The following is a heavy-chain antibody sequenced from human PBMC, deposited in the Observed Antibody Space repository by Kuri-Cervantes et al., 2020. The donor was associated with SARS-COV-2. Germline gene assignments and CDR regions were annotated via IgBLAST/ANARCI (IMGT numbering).Heavy chain of an antibody. CDR3: ASHCGYCSSTSCLTY. CDR1: GDTFSSYA. J-gene: IGHJ4*02. CDR2: IIPFFGTA. Sequence: SVKVSCKASGDTFSSYAISWVRQAPGQGLEWMGGIIPFFGTANYAQKFQGRVTITADESTSTAYMELSSLRSEDTAVYYCASHCGYCSSTSCLTYWGQGTLVTVSS. D-gene: IGHD2-2*01. V-gene: IGHV1-69*13.